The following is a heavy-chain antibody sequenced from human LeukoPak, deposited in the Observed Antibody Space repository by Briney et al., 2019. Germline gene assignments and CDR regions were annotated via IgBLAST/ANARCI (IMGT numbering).Heavy chain of an antibody. D-gene: IGHD5-18*01. CDR3: AKDRRGYSYGLYYYYYGMDV. CDR1: GFTFSSYG. V-gene: IGHV3-30*18. Sequence: GGSLRLSCAASGFTFSSYGMHWVRQAPGKGLEWVAVISYDGSNKYYADSVKGRFTISRDNSKNTLYLQMNSLRAEDTAVYYCAKDRRGYSYGLYYYYYGMDVWGQGTTVTVSS. CDR2: ISYDGSNK. J-gene: IGHJ6*02.